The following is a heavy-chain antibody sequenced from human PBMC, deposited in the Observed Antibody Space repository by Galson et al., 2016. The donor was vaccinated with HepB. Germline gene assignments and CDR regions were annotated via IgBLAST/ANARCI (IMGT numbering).Heavy chain of an antibody. D-gene: IGHD1-26*01. J-gene: IGHJ4*02. V-gene: IGHV3-30-3*01. Sequence: SLRLSCAASGFIFSPYAMHWVRQAPGKGLEWVAIISNDGSKTDYADSVRGRFTISRDNSKSTVSLQMNSLRVEDTAVYYCSRTAATATTLYFDSWGQGTLVTVSS. CDR2: ISNDGSKT. CDR3: SRTAATATTLYFDS. CDR1: GFIFSPYA.